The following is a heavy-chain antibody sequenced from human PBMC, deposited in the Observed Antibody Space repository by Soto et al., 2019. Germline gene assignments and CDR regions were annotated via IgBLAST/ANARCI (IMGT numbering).Heavy chain of an antibody. Sequence: SETLSLTCTVSGGSISSYYWSWIRQPPGKGLEWIGYIYYSGSTNYNPSLKSRVTISVDTSKNQFSLKLSSVTAADTAVYYCPRDGGTASVTLWFEPRGQGALVSVSS. V-gene: IGHV4-59*12. D-gene: IGHD3-16*01. J-gene: IGHJ5*02. CDR2: IYYSGST. CDR1: GGSISSYY. CDR3: PRDGGTASVTLWFEP.